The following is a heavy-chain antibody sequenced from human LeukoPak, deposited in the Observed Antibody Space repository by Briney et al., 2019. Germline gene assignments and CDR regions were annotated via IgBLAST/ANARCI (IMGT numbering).Heavy chain of an antibody. V-gene: IGHV4-59*08. CDR3: ARRRTSRGYENFDY. D-gene: IGHD5-12*01. Sequence: SETLSLTCTVSGGSISSYYWSWLRQLPGKGLEWLGYIFYSGTTNYNPSLKSRVTISVDTSKNQFSLKLSSVTAADTAIYYCARRRTSRGYENFDYWGQGTLVTVSS. CDR2: IFYSGTT. CDR1: GGSISSYY. J-gene: IGHJ4*02.